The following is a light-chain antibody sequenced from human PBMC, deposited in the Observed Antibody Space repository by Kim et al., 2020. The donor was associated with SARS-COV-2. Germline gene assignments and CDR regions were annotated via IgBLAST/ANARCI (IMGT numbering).Light chain of an antibody. CDR1: QSVSSSY. CDR3: QQDGRSPLN. CDR2: GAS. J-gene: IGKJ4*01. Sequence: EIVLTQSPGTLSLSPGERATLSCRASQSVSSSYLAWYQQKPGQAPRLLIYGASSRATGIPDRFSGSGSGTDFTLTISRLEPEDFAVYYCQQDGRSPLNIGGGTKVDIK. V-gene: IGKV3-20*01.